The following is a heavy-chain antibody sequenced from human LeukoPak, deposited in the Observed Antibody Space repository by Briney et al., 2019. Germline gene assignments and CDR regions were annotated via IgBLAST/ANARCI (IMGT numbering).Heavy chain of an antibody. Sequence: SETLSLTCTVPGGSISSGDYYWSWIRQPPGKGLEWIGYIYYSGSTYYNPSLKSRVTISVDTSKNQFSLKLSSVTAADTAVYYCARSKEEYQLLRWGQGTMVTVSS. CDR2: IYYSGST. CDR1: GGSISSGDYY. J-gene: IGHJ3*01. D-gene: IGHD2-2*01. V-gene: IGHV4-30-4*01. CDR3: ARSKEEYQLLR.